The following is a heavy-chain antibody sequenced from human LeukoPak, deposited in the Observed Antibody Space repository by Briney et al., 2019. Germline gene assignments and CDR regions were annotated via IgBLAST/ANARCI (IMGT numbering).Heavy chain of an antibody. J-gene: IGHJ4*02. Sequence: GSLRLSCAASGLTFSSYWMHWVRQAPGKGLVWVSRINSDGSSTSYADSVKGRFTISRDNAKNTLYLQMNSLRAEDTAVYYCARGVPGSYLFDYWGQGTLVTVSS. CDR3: ARGVPGSYLFDY. CDR2: INSDGSST. D-gene: IGHD3-10*01. CDR1: GLTFSSYW. V-gene: IGHV3-74*01.